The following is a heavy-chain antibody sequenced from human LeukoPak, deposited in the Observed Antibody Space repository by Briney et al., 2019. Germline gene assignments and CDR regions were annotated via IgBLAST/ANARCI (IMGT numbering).Heavy chain of an antibody. D-gene: IGHD6-13*01. CDR3: ARAAAGTGWWFDP. CDR1: GGSISSGGYS. J-gene: IGHJ5*02. V-gene: IGHV4-30-2*01. CDR2: IYHSGST. Sequence: PSETLSLTCAVSGGSISSGGYSWSWIRQPPGEGLEWIGYIYHSGSTYYNPSLKSRVTISVDRSKNQFSLKLSSVTAADTAVYYCARAAAGTGWWFDPWGQGTLVTVSS.